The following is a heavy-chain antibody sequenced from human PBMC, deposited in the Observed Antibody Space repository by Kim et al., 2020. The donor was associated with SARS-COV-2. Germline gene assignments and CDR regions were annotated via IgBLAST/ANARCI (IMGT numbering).Heavy chain of an antibody. V-gene: IGHV3-48*03. CDR1: GFTFSSYE. CDR3: ARDHPRLWSGYSPFDY. D-gene: IGHD3-3*01. J-gene: IGHJ4*02. Sequence: GGSLRLSCAASGFTFSSYEMNWVRQAPGKGLEWVSYISSSGSNIYYADSVKGRFTISRDNAKNSLYLQMNSLRAEDTAVYYCARDHPRLWSGYSPFDYGGQRTLVPLSS. CDR2: ISSSGSNI.